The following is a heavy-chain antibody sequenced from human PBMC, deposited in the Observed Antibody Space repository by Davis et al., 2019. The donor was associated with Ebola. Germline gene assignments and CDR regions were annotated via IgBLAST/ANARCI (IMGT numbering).Heavy chain of an antibody. Sequence: GESLKISCAASGFTFSAYHMNWVRQAPGKGLEWVANIHDSEVTYYADSVKGRFTISRDNSKSTLYLQMDSLRAEDTALYYCAKEPSSGYAFDIWGQGTMVTVSS. D-gene: IGHD3-22*01. J-gene: IGHJ3*02. CDR1: GFTFSAYH. CDR3: AKEPSSGYAFDI. V-gene: IGHV3-23*01. CDR2: IHDSEVT.